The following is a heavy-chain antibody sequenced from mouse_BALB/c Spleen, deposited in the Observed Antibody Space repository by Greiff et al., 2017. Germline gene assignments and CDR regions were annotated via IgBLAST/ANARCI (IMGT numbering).Heavy chain of an antibody. CDR3: ASSDDGYTWFAY. V-gene: IGHV14-3*02. D-gene: IGHD2-3*01. Sequence: EVKLMESGAELVKPGASVKLSCTASGFNIKDTYMHWVKQRPEQGLEWIGRIDPANGNTKYDPKFQGKATITADTSSNTAYLQLSSLTSEDTAVYYCASSDDGYTWFAYWGQGTLVTVSA. J-gene: IGHJ3*01. CDR2: IDPANGNT. CDR1: GFNIKDTY.